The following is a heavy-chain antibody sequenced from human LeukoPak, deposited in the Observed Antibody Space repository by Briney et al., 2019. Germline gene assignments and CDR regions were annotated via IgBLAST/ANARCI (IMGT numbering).Heavy chain of an antibody. Sequence: PGGSLRLSCAASGFTFSSYAMSWVRQAPGKGLEWVSAISGSGGSTYYADSVKGRFTISRDNSKNTLYLQMNSLRAEDTAVYYCAKQSGTYDILTGYPFGGFFFFDYWGQGTLVTVSS. CDR3: AKQSGTYDILTGYPFGGFFFFDY. V-gene: IGHV3-23*01. D-gene: IGHD3-9*01. J-gene: IGHJ4*02. CDR1: GFTFSSYA. CDR2: ISGSGGST.